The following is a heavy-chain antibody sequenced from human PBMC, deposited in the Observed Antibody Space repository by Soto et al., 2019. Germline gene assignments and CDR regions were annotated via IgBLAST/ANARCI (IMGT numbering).Heavy chain of an antibody. CDR3: ARGLGTNGLDV. CDR2: ISTYSGNT. Sequence: QIQLVQSGGEVKKPEASVKVSCKASGYKFITYGITWVRQSPGQGLEWMGGISTYSGNTDYAQSLQDRVTMTTDTSTSTAYMELGSLRSDDTAVYYCARGLGTNGLDVWGQGTAVTVSS. V-gene: IGHV1-18*04. D-gene: IGHD3-16*01. CDR1: GYKFITYG. J-gene: IGHJ6*02.